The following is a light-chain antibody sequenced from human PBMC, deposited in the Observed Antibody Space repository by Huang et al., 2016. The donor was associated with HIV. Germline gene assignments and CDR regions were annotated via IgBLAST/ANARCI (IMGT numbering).Light chain of an antibody. Sequence: EIVLTQSPATLSVSPGESATLSCRASQSVSNNLAWYQQKPGQAPRLLIYRASTRAADSPARFSGSGSGTDFTLTVSSLQPEDFAVYYCQEYNNWPSTWTFGQGTKVEIK. CDR1: QSVSNN. V-gene: IGKV3D-15*01. J-gene: IGKJ1*01. CDR2: RAS. CDR3: QEYNNWPSTWT.